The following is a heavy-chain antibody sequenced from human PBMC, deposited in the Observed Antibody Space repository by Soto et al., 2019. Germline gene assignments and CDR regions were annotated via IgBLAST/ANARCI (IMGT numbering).Heavy chain of an antibody. Sequence: EVQLVESGGGLVQPGGSLRPSCAASGFTFSSYDMHWVRQATGKGLEWVSAIGTAGDTYYPGSVKGRFTISRENAKNSLYLQMNSLRAGDTAVYYCARGRRNYYYYGMDVWGQGTTVTVSS. CDR1: GFTFSSYD. CDR3: ARGRRNYYYYGMDV. CDR2: IGTAGDT. J-gene: IGHJ6*02. V-gene: IGHV3-13*01.